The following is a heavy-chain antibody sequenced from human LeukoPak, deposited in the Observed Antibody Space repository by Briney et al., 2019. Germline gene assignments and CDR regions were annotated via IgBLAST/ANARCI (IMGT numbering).Heavy chain of an antibody. CDR3: AKDLDGSRSLDY. Sequence: GGSLRLSCAASGFTFSSYGMHWVRQAPGKGLEWVAVISYDGSNKYYADSVKGRFTISRDNSKNTLYLQMNSLRAEDTAVYYCAKDLDGSRSLDYWGQGTLVTVSS. J-gene: IGHJ4*02. CDR2: ISYDGSNK. V-gene: IGHV3-30*18. D-gene: IGHD3-10*01. CDR1: GFTFSSYG.